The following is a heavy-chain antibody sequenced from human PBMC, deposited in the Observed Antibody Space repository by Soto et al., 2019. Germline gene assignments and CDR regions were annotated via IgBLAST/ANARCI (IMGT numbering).Heavy chain of an antibody. J-gene: IGHJ3*02. Sequence: PGGSLRLSCAASGFTFSDYYMSWIRQAPGKGLEWVSYISSSGSTIYYADSVKGRFTISRDNAKNSLYLQMNSLRAEDTAVHYCASLAAAGSENDAFDIWGQGTMVTVSS. CDR1: GFTFSDYY. V-gene: IGHV3-11*01. CDR3: ASLAAAGSENDAFDI. CDR2: ISSSGSTI. D-gene: IGHD6-13*01.